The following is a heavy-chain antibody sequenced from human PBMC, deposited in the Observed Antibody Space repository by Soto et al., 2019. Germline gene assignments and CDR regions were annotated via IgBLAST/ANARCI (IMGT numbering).Heavy chain of an antibody. Sequence: EVQLLESGGGLVQPGGSLRLSCAASGFTFSSYAMSWVRQAPGKGLEWVSTISSRGGSTHYPDSVKGRFTISRDNSKNTLYLQMNSLRAEDTAVYYFAKFYGGNSAHTYTIDPWGQGTLVTVSS. CDR3: AKFYGGNSAHTYTIDP. CDR1: GFTFSSYA. CDR2: ISSRGGST. J-gene: IGHJ5*02. V-gene: IGHV3-23*01. D-gene: IGHD2-21*02.